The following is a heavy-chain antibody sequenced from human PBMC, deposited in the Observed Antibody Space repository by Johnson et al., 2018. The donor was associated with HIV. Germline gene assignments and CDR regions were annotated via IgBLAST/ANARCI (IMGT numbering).Heavy chain of an antibody. V-gene: IGHV3-30*04. Sequence: VQLVESGGGVVQPGRSLRLSCAASGFTFSSYAMHWVRQAPGKGLEWVAVISYDGTHKYYADSVKGRFTISRDNSKNKLYLQTNSLSAEDTAVYYCARAHPRADDAFDIWGQGTMVTVSS. CDR1: GFTFSSYA. CDR2: ISYDGTHK. J-gene: IGHJ3*02. CDR3: ARAHPRADDAFDI.